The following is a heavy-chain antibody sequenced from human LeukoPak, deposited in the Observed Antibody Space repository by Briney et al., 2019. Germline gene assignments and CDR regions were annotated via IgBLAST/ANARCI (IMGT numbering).Heavy chain of an antibody. D-gene: IGHD3-22*01. CDR2: IYYSGST. CDR1: GGSISRYY. Sequence: ASETLSLTCTVSGGSISRYYRSWIRQPPGKGLEWIGYIYYSGSTRYTPSLKSRVTISVDTSKNQFSLKLSSVTAADTAVYYCARTYYYDNNGYGGDFDYWGQGTLVTVSS. V-gene: IGHV4-59*08. CDR3: ARTYYYDNNGYGGDFDY. J-gene: IGHJ4*02.